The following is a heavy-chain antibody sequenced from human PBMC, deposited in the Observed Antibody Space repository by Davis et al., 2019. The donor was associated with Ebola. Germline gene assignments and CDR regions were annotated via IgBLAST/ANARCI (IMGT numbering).Heavy chain of an antibody. D-gene: IGHD3-22*01. CDR1: GFTFSSYS. CDR3: ANLRWYYYDSSGSYDAFDI. V-gene: IGHV3-21*01. J-gene: IGHJ3*02. CDR2: ISSSSSYI. Sequence: GESLKISCAASGFTFSSYSMNWVRQAPGKGLEWVSSISSSSSYIYYADSVKGRFTISRDNAKNSLYLQMNSLRAEDTAVYYCANLRWYYYDSSGSYDAFDIWGQGTMVTVSS.